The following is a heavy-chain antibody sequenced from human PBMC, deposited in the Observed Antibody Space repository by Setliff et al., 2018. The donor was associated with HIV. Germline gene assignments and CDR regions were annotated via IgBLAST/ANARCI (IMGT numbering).Heavy chain of an antibody. CDR2: IYTSGST. D-gene: IGHD7-27*01. J-gene: IGHJ4*02. CDR1: GGSISSGSYY. CDR3: ARDNWGRNYFDY. V-gene: IGHV4-61*02. Sequence: SETLSLTCTVSGGSISSGSYYWSWIRQPAGKGLEWIGRIYTSGSTNYNPSLKSRVTISVDTSKNQFSLKRSSVTAADTAVYYCARDNWGRNYFDYWGQGTLVTVSS.